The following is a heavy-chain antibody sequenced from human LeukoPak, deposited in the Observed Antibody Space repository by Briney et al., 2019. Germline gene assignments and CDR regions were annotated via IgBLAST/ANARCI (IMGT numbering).Heavy chain of an antibody. J-gene: IGHJ5*02. Sequence: SVKVSCKASGGTFSSYAISWVRQAPGQGLEWMGRIIPILGIANYAQKFQGRVTITADKSTSTAYMELSSLRSEDTAVYYCARDVAEMATIPSTWGQGTLVTVSS. V-gene: IGHV1-69*04. CDR2: IIPILGIA. D-gene: IGHD5-24*01. CDR3: ARDVAEMATIPST. CDR1: GGTFSSYA.